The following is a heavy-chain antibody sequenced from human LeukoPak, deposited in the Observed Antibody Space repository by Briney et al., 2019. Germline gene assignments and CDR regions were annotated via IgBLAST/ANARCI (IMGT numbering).Heavy chain of an antibody. CDR1: GFTFSSYA. J-gene: IGHJ4*02. CDR2: INGDGSTL. D-gene: IGHD3-22*01. Sequence: PGRSLRLSCAASGFTFSSYAMHWVRQAPGKGLVWVSRINGDGSTLSYADSVKGRFTISRDNAKNTLYLQMNSLRAEDTAVYYCVRDFGESSGYYFDYWGQGTLVTVSS. V-gene: IGHV3-74*01. CDR3: VRDFGESSGYYFDY.